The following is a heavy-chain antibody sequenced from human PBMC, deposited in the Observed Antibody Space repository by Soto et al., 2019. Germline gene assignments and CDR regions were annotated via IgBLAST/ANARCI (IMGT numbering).Heavy chain of an antibody. V-gene: IGHV4-31*03. CDR3: ARDNYSRSWYEPDFAFDI. CDR1: GGSISSGGYY. CDR2: IYYSGST. Sequence: SETLSLTCTVSGGSISSGGYYWSWIRQHPGKGLEWIGYIYYSGSTYYNPSLKSRVTISVDTSKNQFSLKLSSVTAADTAVYYCARDNYSRSWYEPDFAFDIWGQGTMVTVSS. J-gene: IGHJ3*02. D-gene: IGHD6-13*01.